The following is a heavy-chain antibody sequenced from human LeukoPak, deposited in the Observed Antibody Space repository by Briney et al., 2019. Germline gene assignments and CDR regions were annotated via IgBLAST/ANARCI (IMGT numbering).Heavy chain of an antibody. V-gene: IGHV4-59*01. J-gene: IGHJ3*02. D-gene: IGHD3-22*01. CDR1: GGSISSYY. CDR3: AREVSFDYYDSSGYGTDAFDI. Sequence: PSETLSLTCTVSGGSISSYYWSWIRQPPGKGLEWIGYIYYSGSTNYNPSLKSRVTISVDTSKNQFSLKLSSVTAADTAVYYCAREVSFDYYDSSGYGTDAFDIWGQGTMVTVSS. CDR2: IYYSGST.